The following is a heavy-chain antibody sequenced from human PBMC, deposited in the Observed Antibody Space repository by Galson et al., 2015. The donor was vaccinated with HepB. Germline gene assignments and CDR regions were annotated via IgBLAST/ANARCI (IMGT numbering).Heavy chain of an antibody. CDR2: INAGNGNT. D-gene: IGHD2-2*01. V-gene: IGHV1-3*01. CDR1: GYTFPSYA. J-gene: IGHJ4*02. Sequence: SVKVSCKASGYTFPSYAMHWVRQAPGQRLEWMGWINAGNGNTKYSQKFQGGVTITRDTSANTVFMELSSLTSEDTAVYYCARGPYCSRADCFTPLWGYWGQGTRVTVSS. CDR3: ARGPYCSRADCFTPLWGY.